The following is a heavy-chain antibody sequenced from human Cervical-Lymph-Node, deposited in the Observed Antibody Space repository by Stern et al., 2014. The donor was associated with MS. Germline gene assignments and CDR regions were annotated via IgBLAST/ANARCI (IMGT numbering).Heavy chain of an antibody. V-gene: IGHV4-59*11. CDR1: SGSITSQY. D-gene: IGHD3-16*02. Sequence: QLQLQESGPGLVKPSETLSLMCNVSSGSITSQYWSWIRQPPGKGLEWIGHLYYSGSTTYNPSLKSRVTISLDTSKSQFSLKLSSVTAADTAVYYCARAGLYDYIWGNFRHRAYYFDSWGQGALVTVSS. CDR2: LYYSGST. CDR3: ARAGLYDYIWGNFRHRAYYFDS. J-gene: IGHJ4*02.